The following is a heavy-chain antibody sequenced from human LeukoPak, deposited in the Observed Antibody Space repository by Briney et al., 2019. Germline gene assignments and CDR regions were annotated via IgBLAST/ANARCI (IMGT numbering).Heavy chain of an antibody. D-gene: IGHD3-10*01. Sequence: GGSLRLSCAVSGFFTDYWMTWVRQAPEKGLGWVATINRDGSEEYYVDSVKGRFTVSRDNTKNSLYLQMNGLRAEDSALYYCATNVGYGSGNGGGNWGPGTVVTVSS. J-gene: IGHJ4*02. CDR2: INRDGSEE. CDR3: ATNVGYGSGNGGGN. CDR1: GFFTDYW. V-gene: IGHV3-7*01.